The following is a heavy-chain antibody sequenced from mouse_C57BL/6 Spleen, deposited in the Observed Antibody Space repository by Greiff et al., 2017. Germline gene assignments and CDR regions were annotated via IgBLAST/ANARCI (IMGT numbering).Heavy chain of an antibody. V-gene: IGHV1-82*01. CDR2: IYPGDGDT. D-gene: IGHD1-1*01. CDR1: GYAFSSSW. CDR3: ARGLITTVVASFDY. Sequence: VQLQESGPELVKPGASVKISCKASGYAFSSSWMNWVKQRPGKGLEWIGRIYPGDGDTNYNGKFKGKATLTADKSSSTAYMQRSSLTSEDSAVYFCARGLITTVVASFDYWGQGTTLTVAS. J-gene: IGHJ2*01.